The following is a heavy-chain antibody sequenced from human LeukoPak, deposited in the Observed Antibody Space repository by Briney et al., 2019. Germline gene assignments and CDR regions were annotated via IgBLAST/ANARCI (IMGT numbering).Heavy chain of an antibody. CDR2: INPNSGGT. V-gene: IGHV1-2*02. J-gene: IGHJ4*02. Sequence: ASVKVSSRASGYTFTDYYMHWVRQAPGQGLEWMGWINPNSGGTNYAQNFQGRVTMTRDTSISTAYMELSRLRSDDTAMYYCARVIAAAGTRLDYWGQGTLVTVSS. CDR3: ARVIAAAGTRLDY. D-gene: IGHD6-13*01. CDR1: GYTFTDYY.